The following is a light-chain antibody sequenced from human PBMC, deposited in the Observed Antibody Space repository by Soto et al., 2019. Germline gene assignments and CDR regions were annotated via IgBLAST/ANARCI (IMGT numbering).Light chain of an antibody. Sequence: DIQMTQSPSSLSASVGDRVTITCRASQSISEYVNWYQQKPERAPKLLICGASSLQSGVPSRFSGSGSGTDFTLTISSLQPEDFATYYCQQSFRTPWTFGLGTKV. V-gene: IGKV1-39*01. CDR1: QSISEY. CDR3: QQSFRTPWT. J-gene: IGKJ1*01. CDR2: GAS.